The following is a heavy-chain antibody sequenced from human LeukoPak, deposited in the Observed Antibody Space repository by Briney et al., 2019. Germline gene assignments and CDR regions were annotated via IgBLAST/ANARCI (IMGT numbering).Heavy chain of an antibody. V-gene: IGHV3-23*01. Sequence: GGSLRLSCAASGFTFSSYAMSWVRQAPGKGLQWVSAISGSGTGTYYADSVKGRFTISRDNSKNTLYLQMNSLRAEDTAVYYCARSSSWYWFDPWGQGTTVTVSS. CDR2: ISGSGTGT. CDR3: ARSSSWYWFDP. D-gene: IGHD6-13*01. CDR1: GFTFSSYA. J-gene: IGHJ5*01.